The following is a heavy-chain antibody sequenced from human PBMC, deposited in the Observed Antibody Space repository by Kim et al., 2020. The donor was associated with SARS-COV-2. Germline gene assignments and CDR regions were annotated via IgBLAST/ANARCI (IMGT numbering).Heavy chain of an antibody. Sequence: VKSRFTISRDNAKNSLYLQMNSLRAEDTALYYCAKDMKYYDSSGYHPFDYWGQGTLVTVSS. CDR3: AKDMKYYDSSGYHPFDY. D-gene: IGHD3-22*01. J-gene: IGHJ4*02. V-gene: IGHV3-9*01.